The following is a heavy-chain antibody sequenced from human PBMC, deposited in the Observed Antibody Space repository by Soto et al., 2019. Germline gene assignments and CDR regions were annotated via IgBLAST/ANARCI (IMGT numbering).Heavy chain of an antibody. V-gene: IGHV1-69*12. J-gene: IGHJ5*02. Sequence: QVQLVQSGAAVKKPGSSVKVSCKASGGTFSSYAISWVRQAPGQGLEWMGGIIPIFGTANYAQKFQGRVTITADESTSTAYMELSSLRAEDTAVYYCARDRIGVGATTANWFYPWGQGTLVTVSS. CDR3: ARDRIGVGATTANWFYP. D-gene: IGHD1-26*01. CDR1: GGTFSSYA. CDR2: IIPIFGTA.